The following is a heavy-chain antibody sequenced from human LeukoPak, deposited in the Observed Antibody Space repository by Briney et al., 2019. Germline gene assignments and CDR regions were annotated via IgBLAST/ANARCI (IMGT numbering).Heavy chain of an antibody. CDR3: AIGPLPRHSSAFDI. CDR2: IYYSGST. V-gene: IGHV4-30-4*07. CDR1: GYSISSGYS. J-gene: IGHJ3*02. Sequence: KASETLSLTCTVSGYSISSGYSWSWIRQPPGKGLEWIGYIYYSGSTYYNPSLKSRVTISVDTSKNQFSLKLSSVTAADTAVYYCAIGPLPRHSSAFDIWGQGTMVTVSS.